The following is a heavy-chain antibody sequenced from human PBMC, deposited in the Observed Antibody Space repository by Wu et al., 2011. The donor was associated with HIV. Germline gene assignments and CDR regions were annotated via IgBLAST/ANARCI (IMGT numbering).Heavy chain of an antibody. J-gene: IGHJ4*02. V-gene: IGHV1-2*02. CDR1: GYTFIDYY. D-gene: IGHD4-17*01. CDR2: INPNGGGT. Sequence: EVKKPGASVKVSCKASGYTFIDYYVHWIRQSPGQGLEWMGWINPNGGGTKYAQKFQGRVTMTRDTSITTAYMELSGLRSDDTAVYYCARSRTDYGTRYLDYWGQRTLVTVSS. CDR3: ARSRTDYGTRYLDY.